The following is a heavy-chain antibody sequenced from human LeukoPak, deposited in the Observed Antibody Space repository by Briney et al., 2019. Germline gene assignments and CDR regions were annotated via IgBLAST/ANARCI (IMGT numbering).Heavy chain of an antibody. V-gene: IGHV1-18*04. J-gene: IGHJ3*02. CDR3: ARVRYAVAGIDNDAFDI. Sequence: GASVKVSCKASGYTFTSYGISWVRQAPGQGLEWMGWISAYNGNTNYAQKLQGRVTMTTDTSTSTAYMELRSLRSDDTAVYYCARVRYAVAGIDNDAFDIWGQGTMVTVSS. CDR1: GYTFTSYG. D-gene: IGHD6-19*01. CDR2: ISAYNGNT.